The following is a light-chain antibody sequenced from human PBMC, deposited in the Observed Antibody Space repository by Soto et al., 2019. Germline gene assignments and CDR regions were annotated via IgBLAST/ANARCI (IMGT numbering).Light chain of an antibody. V-gene: IGKV3-20*01. CDR2: GAS. CDR3: QQYGSSRFT. J-gene: IGKJ3*01. Sequence: EIVLTQSPGTLSLSPGERATLSCRASQSVSSSYLAWYQQKPGQAPRLLIYGASSRATGIPDRFSGSGSGTHFTLNISRLEPEDFAVYYCQQYGSSRFTFGPGTKVDIK. CDR1: QSVSSSY.